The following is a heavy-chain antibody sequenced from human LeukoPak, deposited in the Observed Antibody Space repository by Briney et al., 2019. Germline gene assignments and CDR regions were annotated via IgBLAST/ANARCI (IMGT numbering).Heavy chain of an antibody. CDR1: GLTFRTYS. J-gene: IGHJ4*02. CDR3: ARDPMYYDILTGYYNPSYFDY. CDR2: ISSGGSTI. Sequence: GGSLRLSCAASGLTFRTYSMNWVRQAPGKGLEWVSYISSGGSTIYYADSVKGRFTISRDNAKNSLYLQMNSLRAEDTAVYYCARDPMYYDILTGYYNPSYFDYWGQGTLVTVSS. V-gene: IGHV3-48*04. D-gene: IGHD3-9*01.